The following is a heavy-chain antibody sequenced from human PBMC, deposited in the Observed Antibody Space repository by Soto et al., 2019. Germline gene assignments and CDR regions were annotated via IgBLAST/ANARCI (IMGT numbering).Heavy chain of an antibody. CDR1: GSSFKTLT. Sequence: QVQFVQSGAEVKRPGASVTVSCKTSGSSFKTLTIYWVRQVPGQRFEWLGWIDCGNGDTHYSEKFEDRVTFTMDVSASTGYLELRSLGSEDSATYYCAGGSQVTRFHYYAIDVWGPGTTVTVSS. D-gene: IGHD3-16*01. CDR2: IDCGNGDT. J-gene: IGHJ6*02. V-gene: IGHV1-3*01. CDR3: AGGSQVTRFHYYAIDV.